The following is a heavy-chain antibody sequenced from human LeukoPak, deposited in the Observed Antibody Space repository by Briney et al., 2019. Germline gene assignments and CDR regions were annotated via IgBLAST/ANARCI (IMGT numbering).Heavy chain of an antibody. D-gene: IGHD3-10*01. CDR3: ARGYGSGSYPPAYYGMDV. CDR1: GGSISSYY. CDR2: IYYSGST. Sequence: SETLSLTCTVSGGSISSYYWSWIRQPPGKGLEWIGYIYYSGSTNYNPSLTSRVTISVDTSKNQFSLKLSSVTAADTAVYYCARGYGSGSYPPAYYGMDVWGKGTTVTVSS. V-gene: IGHV4-59*01. J-gene: IGHJ6*04.